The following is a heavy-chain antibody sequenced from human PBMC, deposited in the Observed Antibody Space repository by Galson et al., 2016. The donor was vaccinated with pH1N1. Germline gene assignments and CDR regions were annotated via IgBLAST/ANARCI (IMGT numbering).Heavy chain of an antibody. D-gene: IGHD2-2*01. V-gene: IGHV3-7*04. CDR2: IRYDGGEI. J-gene: IGHJ4*02. CDR1: GLRFSTSW. CDR3: ARDGYPAAADY. Sequence: SLRLSCAAPGLRFSTSWMSWVRQAPGRALEWVANIRYDGGEIYYGDAVKGRFTVSRDNAKSSLYLQMNSLRVEDTAVYYCARDGYPAAADYWGQGTLVIVSS.